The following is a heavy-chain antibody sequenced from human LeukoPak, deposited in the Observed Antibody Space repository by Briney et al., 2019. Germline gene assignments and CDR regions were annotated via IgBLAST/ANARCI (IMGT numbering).Heavy chain of an antibody. Sequence: GGSLRLSCAASGFTFSSYAMSWVRQAPGKGLEWVSAISGSGGSTYYADSVKGQFTISRDNSKNTLYLQMNSLRAEDTAVYYCAKNDCSGGSCGYFQHWGQGTLVTVSS. J-gene: IGHJ1*01. D-gene: IGHD2-15*01. CDR3: AKNDCSGGSCGYFQH. V-gene: IGHV3-23*01. CDR2: ISGSGGST. CDR1: GFTFSSYA.